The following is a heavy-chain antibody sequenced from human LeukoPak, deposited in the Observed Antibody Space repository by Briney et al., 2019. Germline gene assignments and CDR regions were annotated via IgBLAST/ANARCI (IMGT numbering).Heavy chain of an antibody. Sequence: PGGSLRLSCAASGFTFDDYAMHWVRQAPGKGLEWVSGISWNSGSIGYADSVKGRFTISRDNAKNSLYLQMNSLRAEDTALYYCAKDIGSSWYNLGDYWGQGTLVTVSS. CDR1: GFTFDDYA. CDR3: AKDIGSSWYNLGDY. J-gene: IGHJ4*02. CDR2: ISWNSGSI. D-gene: IGHD6-13*01. V-gene: IGHV3-9*01.